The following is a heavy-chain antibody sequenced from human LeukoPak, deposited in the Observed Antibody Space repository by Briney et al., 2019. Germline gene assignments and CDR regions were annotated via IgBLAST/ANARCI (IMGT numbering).Heavy chain of an antibody. D-gene: IGHD6-6*01. CDR3: ARGVPPIDY. V-gene: IGHV4-59*12. J-gene: IGHJ4*02. CDR1: GGSISSYY. CDR2: IYYSGST. Sequence: SETLSLTCTVSGGSISSYYWSWIRQPPGKGLEWIGYIYYSGSTNYNPSLKSRVTISVDTSKNQFSLKLSSVTAADTAVYYCARGVPPIDYWGQGTLVTVTS.